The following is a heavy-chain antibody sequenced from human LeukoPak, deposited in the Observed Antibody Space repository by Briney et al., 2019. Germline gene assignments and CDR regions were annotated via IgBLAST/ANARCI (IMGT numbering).Heavy chain of an antibody. J-gene: IGHJ4*02. D-gene: IGHD1-26*01. CDR1: GASVSSSGFY. CDR3: ARERVGYTIDRGFDQ. Sequence: SETLSLTCTVSGASVSSSGFYWNWIRQPAGKGLEWIGRGYTSGTTDYNPSLKSRLTISVDTSTNRFSLKLSSVTAADTAVYFCARERVGYTIDRGFDQWGQGILVTVSS. V-gene: IGHV4-61*02. CDR2: GYTSGTT.